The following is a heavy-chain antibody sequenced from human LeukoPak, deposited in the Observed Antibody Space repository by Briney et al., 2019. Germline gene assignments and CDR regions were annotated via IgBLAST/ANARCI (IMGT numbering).Heavy chain of an antibody. CDR3: ARTYYYDSSGYPIYYYGMDA. V-gene: IGHV1-69*04. D-gene: IGHD3-22*01. CDR2: IIPILGIA. Sequence: ASVTVSCKASGGTFSSYAISWVRQAPGQGLEWMGRIIPILGIANYAQKFQGRVTITADKSTSTAYMELSSLRSEDTAVYYCARTYYYDSSGYPIYYYGMDAWGQGTTVTVSS. CDR1: GGTFSSYA. J-gene: IGHJ6*02.